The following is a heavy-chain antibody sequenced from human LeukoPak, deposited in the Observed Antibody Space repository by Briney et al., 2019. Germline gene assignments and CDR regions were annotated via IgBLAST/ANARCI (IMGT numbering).Heavy chain of an antibody. J-gene: IGHJ4*02. D-gene: IGHD3-10*01. CDR1: GGSISSYY. V-gene: IGHV4-59*01. CDR3: ASTYYYGSGSYYSLFDY. CDR2: IYYSGST. Sequence: SETLSLTCTVSGGSISSYYWSWIRQPPEKGLEWIGYIYYSGSTNYNPSLKSRDTISVDTSKNQFSLKLSSVTAADTAVYYCASTYYYGSGSYYSLFDYWGQGTLVTVSS.